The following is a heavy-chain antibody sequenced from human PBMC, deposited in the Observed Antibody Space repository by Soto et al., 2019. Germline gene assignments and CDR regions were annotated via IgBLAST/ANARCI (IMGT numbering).Heavy chain of an antibody. CDR2: ISSSSSTI. D-gene: IGHD3-22*01. CDR3: ARVHYYDSSGPGAY. J-gene: IGHJ4*02. CDR1: GFTFSSYS. V-gene: IGHV3-48*02. Sequence: PGGSLRLSCAASGFTFSSYSMNWVRQAPGKGLEWVSYISSSSSTIYYADSVKGRFTISRDNAKNSLYLQMNSLRDEDTAVYYCARVHYYDSSGPGAYWGQGTLVTVSS.